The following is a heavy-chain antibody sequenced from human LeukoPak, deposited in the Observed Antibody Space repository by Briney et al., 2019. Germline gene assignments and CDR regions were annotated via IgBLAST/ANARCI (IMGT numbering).Heavy chain of an antibody. CDR1: EFTFSSYD. CDR2: ISNSGGTT. CDR3: AKGRGGDSSGSCDY. J-gene: IGHJ4*02. D-gene: IGHD3-22*01. Sequence: GGSLRLSCAASEFTFSSYDMNWVRQAPGKGLEWVSGISNSGGTTYYADSVKGRFTISRDNSKDTLFLQMNSLRTDDTAVYYCAKGRGGDSSGSCDYWGQGTLVTVSS. V-gene: IGHV3-23*01.